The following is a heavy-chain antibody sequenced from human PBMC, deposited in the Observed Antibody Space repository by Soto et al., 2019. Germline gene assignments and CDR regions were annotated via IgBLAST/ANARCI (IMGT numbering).Heavy chain of an antibody. Sequence: EVPLVESGGALVKPGASLTLSCAASGFTFNSAWMTWVRQAPGKGLEWVGRIKSKTDGGTIDYAAPEKGRFTISRDDSKNTLYLQMNSLKTEDTAVYYCTTWRREKSCTSVSCYGDGAYWGQGTLVTVSS. D-gene: IGHD2-2*01. CDR2: IKSKTDGGTI. V-gene: IGHV3-15*02. J-gene: IGHJ4*02. CDR3: TTWRREKSCTSVSCYGDGAY. CDR1: GFTFNSAW.